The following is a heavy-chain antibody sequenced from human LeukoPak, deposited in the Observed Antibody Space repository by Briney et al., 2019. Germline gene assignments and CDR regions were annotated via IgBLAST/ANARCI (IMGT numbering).Heavy chain of an antibody. J-gene: IGHJ6*03. D-gene: IGHD3-16*01. CDR2: IYSGGST. Sequence: PGGSLRLSCAASAFTVSSNYMSWVRQAPGKGLEWGSVIYSGGSTYYADSVKGRFTISRDNSKNTLYLQMNSLRAEDTAVYYCATSLWGGGYSYMDVWGKGTTVTVSS. V-gene: IGHV3-53*01. CDR3: ATSLWGGGYSYMDV. CDR1: AFTVSSNY.